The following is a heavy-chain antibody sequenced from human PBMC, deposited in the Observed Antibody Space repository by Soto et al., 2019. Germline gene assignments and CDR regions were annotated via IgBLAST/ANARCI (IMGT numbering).Heavy chain of an antibody. V-gene: IGHV4-59*01. CDR1: GGSMANNY. CDR2: IYFSGST. Sequence: SETLSLTCTVSGGSMANNYWSWIRQPPGKRPESIGYIYFSGSTNYNPSLKSRVTIEVDTSKNQFSLKLSSVTAADTAVYYCAKDYSSDQFDYWGQGTLVTVSS. CDR3: AKDYSSDQFDY. J-gene: IGHJ4*02. D-gene: IGHD4-4*01.